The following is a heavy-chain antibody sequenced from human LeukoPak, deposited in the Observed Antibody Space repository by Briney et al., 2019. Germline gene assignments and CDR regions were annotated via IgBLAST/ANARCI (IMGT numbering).Heavy chain of an antibody. J-gene: IGHJ4*02. CDR3: ARDRRDYDFWSGSIDY. CDR2: ISYDGSNK. D-gene: IGHD3-3*01. Sequence: GGSLRLSCAASGFTFSSYAMSWVRQAPGKGLEWVAVISYDGSNKYHADSVKGRFTISRDNSKNTLYLQMNSLRAEDTAVYYCARDRRDYDFWSGSIDYWGQGTLVTVSS. CDR1: GFTFSSYA. V-gene: IGHV3-30-3*01.